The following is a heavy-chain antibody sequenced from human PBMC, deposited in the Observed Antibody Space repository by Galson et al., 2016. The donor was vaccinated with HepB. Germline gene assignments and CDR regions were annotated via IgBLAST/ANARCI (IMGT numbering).Heavy chain of an antibody. CDR1: GGTFSNYT. Sequence: SVKVSCKASGGTFSNYTINWVRQAPGQGLEWMGGIIPMFGTRNYAQNFQGSVTITADESTSTAYMELSSLRSEDTAVYYCARALDSSSISYSYHCGMDVWGQGTTVTVSS. D-gene: IGHD6-6*01. V-gene: IGHV1-69*13. CDR2: IIPMFGTR. CDR3: ARALDSSSISYSYHCGMDV. J-gene: IGHJ6*02.